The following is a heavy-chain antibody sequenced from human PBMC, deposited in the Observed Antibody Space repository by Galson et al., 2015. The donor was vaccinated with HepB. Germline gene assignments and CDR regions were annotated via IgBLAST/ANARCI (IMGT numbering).Heavy chain of an antibody. CDR3: TRETYSTSWFGY. CDR1: GFIFGDYA. CDR2: IRSKGYGGTT. J-gene: IGHJ4*02. Sequence: SLRLSCAGSGFIFGDYAISWVRQAPGKGLEWIAMIRSKGYGGTTEYAASVKGRFSISRDDSKSIAYLQMDSLKVEDTGVYYCTRETYSTSWFGYWGQGTLVTASS. D-gene: IGHD6-13*01. V-gene: IGHV3-49*04.